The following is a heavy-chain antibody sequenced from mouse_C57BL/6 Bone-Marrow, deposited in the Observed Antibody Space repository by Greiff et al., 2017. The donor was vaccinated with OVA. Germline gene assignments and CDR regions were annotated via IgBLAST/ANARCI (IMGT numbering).Heavy chain of an antibody. CDR3: AKNLGYYGSHWYFDV. Sequence: VQLVESGPGLVQPSQSLSITCTVSGFSLTSYGVHWVRQSPGQGLEWLGVIWRGGSTDYNAAFMSRLSITKDNSKSQVFFKMNSLQADDTAIYYCAKNLGYYGSHWYFDVWGTGTTVTVSS. D-gene: IGHD2-1*01. V-gene: IGHV2-5*01. J-gene: IGHJ1*03. CDR1: GFSLTSYG. CDR2: IWRGGST.